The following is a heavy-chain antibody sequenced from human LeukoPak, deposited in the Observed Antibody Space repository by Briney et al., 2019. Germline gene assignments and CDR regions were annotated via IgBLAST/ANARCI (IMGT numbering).Heavy chain of an antibody. CDR2: IYHSGST. Sequence: SETLSLTCAVSGYSISSGYYWGWIRQPPGNGLEWIGSIYHSGSTYYNPSLKSRVTISVDTSKNQFSLKLSSVTAADTAVYYCARQGRDYFDYWGQGTLVTVSS. CDR3: ARQGRDYFDY. V-gene: IGHV4-38-2*01. CDR1: GYSISSGYY. J-gene: IGHJ4*02.